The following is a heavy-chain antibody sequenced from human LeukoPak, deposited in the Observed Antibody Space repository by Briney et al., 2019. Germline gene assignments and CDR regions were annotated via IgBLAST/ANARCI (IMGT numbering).Heavy chain of an antibody. D-gene: IGHD3-10*01. Sequence: SETLSLTCAVYVGSFSGYYWSWIRQPPGKGLEWIGEINHSGGTNYNSSLKSRVTISVDTSKNQFSLRLSSVTAADTAVYYCARGYYGSGSHCCHMDVWGKGTTITVS. V-gene: IGHV4-34*01. CDR3: ARGYYGSGSHCCHMDV. J-gene: IGHJ6*03. CDR2: INHSGGT. CDR1: VGSFSGYY.